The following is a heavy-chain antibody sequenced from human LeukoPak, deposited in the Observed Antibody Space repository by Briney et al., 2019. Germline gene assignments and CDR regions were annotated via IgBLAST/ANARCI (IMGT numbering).Heavy chain of an antibody. Sequence: PGGSLRLSCAASGFTFSNYGMNWVRQPPGKGLEWIGSIYYSGSTYYNPSLKSRVTISVDTSKNQFSLKLSSVTAADTAVYYCARRASSYGDYPWGQGTLVTVSS. J-gene: IGHJ5*02. CDR2: IYYSGST. D-gene: IGHD4-17*01. V-gene: IGHV4-39*01. CDR1: GFTFSNYGMN. CDR3: ARRASSYGDYP.